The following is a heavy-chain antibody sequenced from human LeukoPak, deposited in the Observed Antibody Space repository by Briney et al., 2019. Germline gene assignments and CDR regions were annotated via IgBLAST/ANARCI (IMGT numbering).Heavy chain of an antibody. J-gene: IGHJ3*01. Sequence: PGGSLRLSCAASGFTFSGYNMNWVRQAPGEGLDWVSSISSSSSYIYYADSVKGRFTISRDNAKNSLHLQMNSLRAEDTAVYYCARVVNPYSSGWSYDAFDVWGQGTMVAVSS. CDR2: ISSSSSYI. CDR1: GFTFSGYN. V-gene: IGHV3-21*01. D-gene: IGHD6-19*01. CDR3: ARVVNPYSSGWSYDAFDV.